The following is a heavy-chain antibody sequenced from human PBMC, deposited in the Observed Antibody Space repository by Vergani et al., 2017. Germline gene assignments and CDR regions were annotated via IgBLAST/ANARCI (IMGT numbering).Heavy chain of an antibody. J-gene: IGHJ2*01. V-gene: IGHV3-30*18. CDR2: ISYDGSNK. CDR3: AKDGGYYDFWSGYYIAWYFDL. CDR1: GFTFSSYG. D-gene: IGHD3-3*01. Sequence: QVQLVESGGGVVQPGRSLRLSCAASGFTFSSYGMHWVRQAPGKGLEWVAVISYDGSNKYYADSVKGRFTISRDNSKNTLYLQTNSLRAEDTAVYYCAKDGGYYDFWSGYYIAWYFDLWGRGTLVTVSS.